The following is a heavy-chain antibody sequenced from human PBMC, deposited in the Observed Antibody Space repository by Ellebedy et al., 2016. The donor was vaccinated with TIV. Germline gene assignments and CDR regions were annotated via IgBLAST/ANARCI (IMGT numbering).Heavy chain of an antibody. CDR1: GGSFSGYY. CDR2: INHSGST. CDR3: ARPGWNSFRFNHYYYGMDV. J-gene: IGHJ6*02. Sequence: MPSETLSLTCTVYGGSFSGYYWSWIRQPPGKGLEWIGEINHSGSTNYNPSLQSRVTISVDTSKNQFSLKLSSVTTADTAVFYCARPGWNSFRFNHYYYGMDVWGQGTTVTVSS. D-gene: IGHD1-7*01. V-gene: IGHV4-34*01.